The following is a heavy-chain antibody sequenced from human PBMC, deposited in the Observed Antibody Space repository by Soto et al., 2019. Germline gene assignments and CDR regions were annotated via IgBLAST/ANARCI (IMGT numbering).Heavy chain of an antibody. Sequence: QVQLQQWGAGLLKPSETLSLNCAVTGGSLSGYYWSWIRQPPGKGLEWIGEINHSGSTNYNPSLKSRVTISVDTSKNQFSLKLSSVTAADTAVYYCARGIAAAGQRDYWGQGTLVTVSS. CDR3: ARGIAAAGQRDY. V-gene: IGHV4-34*01. CDR1: GGSLSGYY. J-gene: IGHJ4*02. CDR2: INHSGST. D-gene: IGHD6-13*01.